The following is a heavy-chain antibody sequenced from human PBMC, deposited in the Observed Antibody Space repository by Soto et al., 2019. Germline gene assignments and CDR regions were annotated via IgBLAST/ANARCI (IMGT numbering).Heavy chain of an antibody. V-gene: IGHV3-74*01. Sequence: QPGAPLRLSCAASGFTFSSYWMHWVRQAPGKGLVWVSRINSEGSTSYADSVKGRFTISRDNAKNTLYLEMNSLRAEDTAVYYCARDSHGDYWGQGTLVTVSS. CDR3: ARDSHGDY. CDR2: INSEGST. J-gene: IGHJ4*02. CDR1: GFTFSSYW.